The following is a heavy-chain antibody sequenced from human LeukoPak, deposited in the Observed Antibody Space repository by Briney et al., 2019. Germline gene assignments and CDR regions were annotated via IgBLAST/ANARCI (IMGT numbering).Heavy chain of an antibody. CDR1: GGSFSGYY. Sequence: SETLSLTCAVYGGSFSGYYWSWIRQPPGKGLEWIGEINHSGSTNYNPSLKSRVTISVDRSKNQFSLKLSSVTAADTAVYYCAREGHDGSGSYFPPFFDYWGQGTLVTVSS. CDR3: AREGHDGSGSYFPPFFDY. V-gene: IGHV4-34*01. D-gene: IGHD3-10*01. J-gene: IGHJ4*02. CDR2: INHSGST.